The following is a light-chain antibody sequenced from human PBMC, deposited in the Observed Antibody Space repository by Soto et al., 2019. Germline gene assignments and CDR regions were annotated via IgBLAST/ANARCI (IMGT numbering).Light chain of an antibody. V-gene: IGLV2-8*01. CDR1: ISDVGGYNY. CDR3: SSYACSNNLI. J-gene: IGLJ2*01. Sequence: QSALTQPPSASGSPGQSVTISCTGTISDVGGYNYVSWYQQHPGKAPKLMIYEVSKRPSGVPDRFSGSKSGNTASLTVSGLQAEDEADYYCSSYACSNNLIFGGGTKLTVL. CDR2: EVS.